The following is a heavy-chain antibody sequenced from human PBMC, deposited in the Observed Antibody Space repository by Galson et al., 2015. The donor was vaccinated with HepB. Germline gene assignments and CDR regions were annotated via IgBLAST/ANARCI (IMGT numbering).Heavy chain of an antibody. CDR1: GDSFRIYA. CDR3: ARADDFWSGYRDAGTSRWFDS. J-gene: IGHJ5*01. Sequence: SVKVSCKASGDSFRIYAMSWVRQAPGQGLEWIGGIRPILGIPYYAQQFKYSHTITADKSTGTAFMELSILRSQDTAVYYCARADDFWSGYRDAGTSRWFDSWGQGTLVIVSS. V-gene: IGHV1-69*10. CDR2: IRPILGIP. D-gene: IGHD3-3*01.